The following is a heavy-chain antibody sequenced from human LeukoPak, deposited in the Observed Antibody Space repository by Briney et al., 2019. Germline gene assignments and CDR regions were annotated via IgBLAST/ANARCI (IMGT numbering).Heavy chain of an antibody. CDR1: GYTFTSYY. CDR2: IRYDGSNK. CDR3: AKEGRWGLYFDY. Sequence: SCKASGYTFTSYYMHWVRQAPGKGLEWVAFIRYDGSNKYYADSVEGRFTISRDNSKNTLYLQMNSLRAEDTAVYYCAKEGRWGLYFDYWGQGTLVTVSS. V-gene: IGHV3-30*02. D-gene: IGHD4-23*01. J-gene: IGHJ4*02.